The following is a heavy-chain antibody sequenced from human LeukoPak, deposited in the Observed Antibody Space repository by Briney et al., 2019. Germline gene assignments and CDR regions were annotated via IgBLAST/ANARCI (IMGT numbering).Heavy chain of an antibody. D-gene: IGHD1-14*01. Sequence: PSETLSLTCTVSGGSLRSNDDYGGFIRQPPGKGLEWIGSISYSGVTYYNPSLKSRVTISVDTSKNQFSLKLSAVTAADTAVYYCARHYLVRRGQIDWFAPWGQGTLVTVSS. CDR3: ARHYLVRRGQIDWFAP. V-gene: IGHV4-39*01. CDR2: ISYSGVT. J-gene: IGHJ5*02. CDR1: GGSLRSNDDY.